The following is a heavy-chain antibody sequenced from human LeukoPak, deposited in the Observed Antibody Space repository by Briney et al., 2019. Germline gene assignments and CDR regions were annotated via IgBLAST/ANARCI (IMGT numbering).Heavy chain of an antibody. V-gene: IGHV1-69*13. Sequence: PVKVSCKASGYTFTTYGISWVRQAPGQGLEWMGGIIPIFGTANYAQKFQGRVTITADESTSTAYMELSSLRSEDTAVYYCASCNIVVVPAAIPLYDGMDVWGKGTTVTVSS. CDR3: ASCNIVVVPAAIPLYDGMDV. J-gene: IGHJ6*04. CDR2: IIPIFGTA. CDR1: GYTFTTYG. D-gene: IGHD2-2*01.